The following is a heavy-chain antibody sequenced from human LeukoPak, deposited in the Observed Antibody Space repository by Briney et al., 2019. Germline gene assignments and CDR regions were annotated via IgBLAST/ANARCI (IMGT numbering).Heavy chain of an antibody. CDR2: IYISGTT. CDR1: GGSISNSRYY. CDR3: AREGGYDKKFDY. V-gene: IGHV4-61*02. Sequence: SETLSLTCTVSGGSISNSRYYWSWIRQPAGKGLEWIGRIYISGTTNHNPSLKSRVTISVDTSKNQFSLKLSSVTAADTAVYYCAREGGYDKKFDYWGQGTLVTVSS. D-gene: IGHD5-12*01. J-gene: IGHJ4*02.